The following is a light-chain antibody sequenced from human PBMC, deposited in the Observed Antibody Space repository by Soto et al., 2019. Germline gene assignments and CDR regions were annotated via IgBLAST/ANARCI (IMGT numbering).Light chain of an antibody. V-gene: IGLV2-14*01. CDR2: DVS. J-gene: IGLJ1*01. CDR1: TSDVGGYNY. CDR3: SSYTSSTTPYV. Sequence: QSVLTQPASGSGSPGQSITISCTGTTSDVGGYNYVSWFQQHPGKAPKLIIYDVSDRPSGVSNRFSGSKSGNTASLTISGLQAEDEADYFCSSYTSSTTPYVFGTGTKVTVL.